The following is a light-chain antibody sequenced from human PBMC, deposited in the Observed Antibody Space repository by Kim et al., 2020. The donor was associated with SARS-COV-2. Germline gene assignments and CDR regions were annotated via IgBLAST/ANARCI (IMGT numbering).Light chain of an antibody. CDR2: DAS. CDR1: QSVSTK. J-gene: IGKJ5*01. Sequence: SLSPGERATLSCRTSQSVSTKLAWYQQNPGQGPRLLIYDASTRDVGIPTRFSGSGSGTEFTLTISSLQSEDFALYYCQQYNDWLTFGQGTRLEIK. CDR3: QQYNDWLT. V-gene: IGKV3-15*01.